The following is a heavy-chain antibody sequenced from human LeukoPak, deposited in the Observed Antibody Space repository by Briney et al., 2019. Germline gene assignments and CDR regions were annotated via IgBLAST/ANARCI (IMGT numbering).Heavy chain of an antibody. V-gene: IGHV3-23*01. D-gene: IGHD2-21*02. Sequence: GGSLRLSCAASGFTFSSYAMSWVRQAPGKGLEWVSGITGSGDSTYYADSVKGRFTISRDNSKNTLYLQMNSLRAEDTAIYYCAKKSVAAIPPLYWGQGTLVTVSS. CDR2: ITGSGDST. CDR3: AKKSVAAIPPLY. J-gene: IGHJ4*02. CDR1: GFTFSSYA.